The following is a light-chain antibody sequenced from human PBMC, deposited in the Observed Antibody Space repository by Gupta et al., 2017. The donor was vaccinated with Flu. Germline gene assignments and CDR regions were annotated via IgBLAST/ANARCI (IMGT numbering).Light chain of an antibody. V-gene: IGLV3-21*02. CDR3: QVWDSSSDLVV. Sequence: SSVLTQPPSVSVAPGQTARITCGGHNIGGKSVHWYQQKPGPAPVLVVQADSDRPSGIPERFSGSNSGNTATLTISRVEAGDEADYYCQVWDSSSDLVVLGGGTKLTVL. CDR1: NIGGKS. J-gene: IGLJ2*01. CDR2: ADS.